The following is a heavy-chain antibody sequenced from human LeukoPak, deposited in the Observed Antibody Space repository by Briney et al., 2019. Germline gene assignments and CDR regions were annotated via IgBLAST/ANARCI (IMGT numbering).Heavy chain of an antibody. CDR3: ARRSGSYSYGYGLDY. Sequence: SETLSLTCTVSGGSISSSSYYWGWIRQPPGKGLEWIGSIYYSGSTYYNPSLKSRVTISVDTSKNQFSLKLSSVTAADTAVYYCARRSGSYSYGYGLDYWGQGTLVTVSS. D-gene: IGHD5-18*01. J-gene: IGHJ4*02. CDR2: IYYSGST. CDR1: GGSISSSSYY. V-gene: IGHV4-39*01.